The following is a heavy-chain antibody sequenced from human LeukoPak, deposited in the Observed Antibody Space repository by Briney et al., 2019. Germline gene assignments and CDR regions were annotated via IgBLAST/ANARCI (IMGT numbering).Heavy chain of an antibody. CDR1: GFTFSSYG. CDR3: AKDLDLDYYGSGSYYKPYYYGMDV. Sequence: PGGSLRLSCAASGFTFSSYGMHWVRQAPGKGLEWVAVISYDGSNKYYADSVKGRFTISRDNSKNTLYLQMNSLRAEDTAVYYCAKDLDLDYYGSGSYYKPYYYGMDVWGQGTTVTVSS. CDR2: ISYDGSNK. V-gene: IGHV3-30*18. J-gene: IGHJ6*02. D-gene: IGHD3-10*01.